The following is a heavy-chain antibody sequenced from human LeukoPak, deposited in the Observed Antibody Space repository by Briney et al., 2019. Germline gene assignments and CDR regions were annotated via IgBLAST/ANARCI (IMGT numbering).Heavy chain of an antibody. CDR3: ASSNWDSTFFDC. D-gene: IGHD1-7*01. Sequence: SETLSLTCSVSGVAIDVYYWNWIRQPPGKGLEWIGYIYHSGTTNYNPSLQSRVTISMDTSKNQFSLKLTSVTAADTAVYYCASSNWDSTFFDCWGQGAMVTVSS. V-gene: IGHV4-59*01. J-gene: IGHJ4*02. CDR1: GVAIDVYY. CDR2: IYHSGTT.